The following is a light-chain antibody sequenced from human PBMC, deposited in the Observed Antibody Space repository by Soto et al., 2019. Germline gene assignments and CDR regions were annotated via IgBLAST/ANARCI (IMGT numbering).Light chain of an antibody. Sequence: AIRMTQSPSSFSASTGDRVTITCRASQGISTYLAWYQQKPGKAPNLLIYAASTLQSGVPSRFSGSGSGTEFTLTISCLQSEDFATYYCQQYYSFPLTFGGGTKVEIE. CDR3: QQYYSFPLT. CDR2: AAS. CDR1: QGISTY. V-gene: IGKV1-8*01. J-gene: IGKJ4*01.